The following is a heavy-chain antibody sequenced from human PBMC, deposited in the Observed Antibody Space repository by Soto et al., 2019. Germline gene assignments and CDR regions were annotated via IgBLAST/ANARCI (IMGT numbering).Heavy chain of an antibody. J-gene: IGHJ5*02. CDR1: GGSFSGYY. CDR2: INHSGST. V-gene: IGHV4-34*01. D-gene: IGHD3-10*01. Sequence: SETLSLTCAVYGGSFSGYYWSWIRQPPGKGLEWIGEINHSGSTNYNPSLKSRVTISVDTSKNQFSLKLSSVTAADTVVYYCARGLLWFGELKFDPWGQGTLVTVSS. CDR3: ARGLLWFGELKFDP.